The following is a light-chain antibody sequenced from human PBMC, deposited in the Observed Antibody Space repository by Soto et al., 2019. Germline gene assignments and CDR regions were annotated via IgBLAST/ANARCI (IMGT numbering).Light chain of an antibody. V-gene: IGLV1-51*01. J-gene: IGLJ2*01. CDR1: SSNIGNNY. Sequence: QSVLTQPPSVSGAQGQKVTSSCSGSSSNIGNNYVSWYQQLPGTAPKLLIYDNNKRPSGIPDRFSGSKSGTSATLGITGLQTGDEADYYCGTWDSSLSDVVFGGGTKVTVL. CDR3: GTWDSSLSDVV. CDR2: DNN.